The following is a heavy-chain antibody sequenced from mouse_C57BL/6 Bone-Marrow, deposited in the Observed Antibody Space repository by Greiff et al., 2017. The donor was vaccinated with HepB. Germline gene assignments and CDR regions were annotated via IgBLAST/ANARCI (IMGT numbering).Heavy chain of an antibody. V-gene: IGHV1-81*01. CDR3: ARRDYYGGGWYFDV. CDR1: GYTFTSYG. D-gene: IGHD1-1*02. Sequence: QVQLQQSGAELARPGASVKLSCKASGYTFTSYGISWVKQRTGQGLEWIGEIYPRSGNTYYNEKFKGKATLTADKSSSTAYMELLSLTSEDSAVYFCARRDYYGGGWYFDVWGTGTTVTVSS. J-gene: IGHJ1*03. CDR2: IYPRSGNT.